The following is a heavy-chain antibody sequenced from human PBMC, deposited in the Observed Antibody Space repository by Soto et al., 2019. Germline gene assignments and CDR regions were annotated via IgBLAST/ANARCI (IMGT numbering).Heavy chain of an antibody. Sequence: PSETLSLTCAVYGGSFSGYYWSWIRQPPGKGLEWIGEINHSGSTNYNPSLKSRVTISVDTSKNQFSLKLSSVTAADTAVYYCVVMTALLSSDDWGPGTLVTVSS. D-gene: IGHD2-21*02. V-gene: IGHV4-34*01. J-gene: IGHJ4*02. CDR2: INHSGST. CDR3: VVMTALLSSDD. CDR1: GGSFSGYY.